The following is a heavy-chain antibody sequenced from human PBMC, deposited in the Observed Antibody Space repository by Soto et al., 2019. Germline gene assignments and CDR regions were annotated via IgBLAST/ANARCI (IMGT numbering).Heavy chain of an antibody. CDR1: GYTFTGYY. J-gene: IGHJ6*03. D-gene: IGHD3-9*01. CDR3: VRVLRYFGWSPKNYYYYYMDV. Sequence: QVQLVQSGAEVKKPGASVKVSCKASGYTFTGYYMHWVRQAPGQGLEWMGWINPNSGGTNYAQKFQGWVTMTRDTSMSSSYMELRRLRSDATVVDYCVRVLRYFGWSPKNYYYYYMDVWGKGTTVTVSS. V-gene: IGHV1-2*04. CDR2: INPNSGGT.